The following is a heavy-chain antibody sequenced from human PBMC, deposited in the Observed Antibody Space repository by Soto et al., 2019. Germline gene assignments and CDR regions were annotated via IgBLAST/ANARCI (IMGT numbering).Heavy chain of an antibody. V-gene: IGHV4-30-4*01. CDR2: IYYSGST. CDR3: ARRRGTTYYYGMEV. J-gene: IGHJ6*02. CDR1: GGAISSGDYY. Sequence: SETLSLTCTVSGGAISSGDYYWSWIRQLPGKGLEWIGYIYYSGSTYCNPSLKSRVTISVDTSKNQFSLKLNSVTAADTAVYYCARRRGTTYYYGMEVWGQGTTVAVSS. D-gene: IGHD3-16*01.